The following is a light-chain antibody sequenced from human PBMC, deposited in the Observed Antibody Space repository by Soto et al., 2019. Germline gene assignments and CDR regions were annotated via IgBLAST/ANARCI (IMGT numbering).Light chain of an antibody. CDR2: DAS. CDR1: QSISIW. CDR3: QQYNSYPYT. V-gene: IGKV1-5*01. Sequence: EIVLTQSPSTLSVSLGERVTITCRASQSISIWLAWYQQKPGEAPNLLIYDASTRESGVPSRFSGSGSGTEFTLTISSLQPEEFAIYYCQQYNSYPYTFGQGTKVEIK. J-gene: IGKJ2*01.